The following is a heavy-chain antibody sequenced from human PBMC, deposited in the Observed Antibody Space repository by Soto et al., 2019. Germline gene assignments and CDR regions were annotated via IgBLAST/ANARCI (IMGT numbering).Heavy chain of an antibody. CDR3: ARYGSGWYIFFDY. V-gene: IGHV4-34*01. CDR1: GGSFSGYY. CDR2: INHSGNT. Sequence: SGTLSLTCAVYGGSFSGYYWSWIRQPPGKGLEWIGEINHSGNTNYNPSLKSRVTISVDTSNNQLSLKLSSVTAADTAVYYCARYGSGWYIFFDYWGQGTLVTVSS. D-gene: IGHD6-19*01. J-gene: IGHJ4*02.